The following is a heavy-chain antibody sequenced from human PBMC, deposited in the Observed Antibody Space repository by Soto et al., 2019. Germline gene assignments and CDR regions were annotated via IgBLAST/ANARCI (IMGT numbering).Heavy chain of an antibody. Sequence: PGWSLRLSCAASGFTFSSYGMHWVRQAPGKGLEWVAGISYDGSNKYYADSVKGRFTISRDNSKNTLYLQMNSLRAEDTAVYYHATSNHWAARLPLDYNYYVMDVWGQGATVIVSS. CDR3: ATSNHWAARLPLDYNYYVMDV. CDR1: GFTFSSYG. CDR2: ISYDGSNK. V-gene: IGHV3-30*03. J-gene: IGHJ6*02. D-gene: IGHD6-6*01.